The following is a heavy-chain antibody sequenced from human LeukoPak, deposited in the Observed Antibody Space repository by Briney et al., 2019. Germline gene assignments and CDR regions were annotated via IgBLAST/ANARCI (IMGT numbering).Heavy chain of an antibody. CDR1: GGSISSGGYY. D-gene: IGHD2-15*01. Sequence: SETLSLTCTVSGGSISSGGYYWSWIRQHPGKGLEWIGYIYYSGSTYYNPSLKSRVTISVDTSKNQFSLKLSSVTAADTAVYYCARAGRGYCSGGSCSDWGQGTLVTVFS. CDR2: IYYSGST. CDR3: ARAGRGYCSGGSCSD. J-gene: IGHJ4*02. V-gene: IGHV4-31*03.